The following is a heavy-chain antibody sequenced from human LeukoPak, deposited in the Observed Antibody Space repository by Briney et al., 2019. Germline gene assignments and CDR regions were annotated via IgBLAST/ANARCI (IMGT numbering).Heavy chain of an antibody. D-gene: IGHD3-3*01. Sequence: GESLQISCQGSGCGFTSYWIGWVRQMPGKGLEWMGIIYPGDSDTRYSPSFHGQVTISADKSISTAYLQWSSLKASDTAMYYCARGRFLEWLLNHDAFDIWGQGTMVTVSS. CDR3: ARGRFLEWLLNHDAFDI. J-gene: IGHJ3*02. CDR2: IYPGDSDT. V-gene: IGHV5-51*01. CDR1: GCGFTSYW.